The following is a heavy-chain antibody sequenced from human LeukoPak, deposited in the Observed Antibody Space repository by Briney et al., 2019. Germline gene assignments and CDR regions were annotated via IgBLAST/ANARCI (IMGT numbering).Heavy chain of an antibody. D-gene: IGHD3-3*01. Sequence: PGGSPRLSCAASGFTFSDYGMQWVRQAPGKGLEWVAVISYDGSNKYYADSVKGRFTISRDNSKNTLYLQMNSLRAEDTAVYYCAKAVGYYDFWSGYPDRFPDPWGQGTLVTVSS. V-gene: IGHV3-30*18. J-gene: IGHJ5*02. CDR1: GFTFSDYG. CDR2: ISYDGSNK. CDR3: AKAVGYYDFWSGYPDRFPDP.